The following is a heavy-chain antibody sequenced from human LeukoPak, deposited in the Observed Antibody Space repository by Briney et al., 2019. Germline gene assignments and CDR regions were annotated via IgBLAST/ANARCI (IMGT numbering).Heavy chain of an antibody. V-gene: IGHV4-39*01. J-gene: IGHJ5*02. D-gene: IGHD2-2*01. CDR3: ARHVRYCSSTSCYANWFDP. Sequence: SETLSLTCTVSGASVSGSAYYWGWIRQPPGKGLEWIGNIYYSGSTYYNESLESRVTISIDTSKNQFSLKLSSVTAADTAVYYCARHVRYCSSTSCYANWFDPWGQGTLVTVSS. CDR1: GASVSGSAYY. CDR2: IYYSGST.